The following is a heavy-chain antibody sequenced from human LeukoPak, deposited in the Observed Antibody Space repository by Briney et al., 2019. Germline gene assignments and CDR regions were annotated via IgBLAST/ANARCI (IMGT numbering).Heavy chain of an antibody. CDR1: GFGFSNYD. D-gene: IGHD1-1*01. Sequence: PGGSLRLSCAASGFGFSNYDMIWVRQAPGKGLEWVSSITASGSRTYYADSVKGRFTVSRDNSKATLYLQLDSLRAEDTAVYYCAKSHRYNDYWGQGTLVSVSS. V-gene: IGHV3-23*01. J-gene: IGHJ4*02. CDR2: ITASGSRT. CDR3: AKSHRYNDY.